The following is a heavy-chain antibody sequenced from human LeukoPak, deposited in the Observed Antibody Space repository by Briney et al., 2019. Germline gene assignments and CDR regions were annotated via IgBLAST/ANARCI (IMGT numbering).Heavy chain of an antibody. J-gene: IGHJ4*02. V-gene: IGHV4-39*01. CDR2: IYYSGST. CDR1: GGSISSSSYY. CDR3: ARVGGLVGQWLAPPGY. Sequence: SETLSLTCTVSGGSISSSSYYWGWIRQPPGKGLEWIGSIYYSGSTYYNPSLKSRVTISVDTSKNQFSLKLSSVTAADTAVYYCARVGGLVGQWLAPPGYWGQGTLVTVSS. D-gene: IGHD6-19*01.